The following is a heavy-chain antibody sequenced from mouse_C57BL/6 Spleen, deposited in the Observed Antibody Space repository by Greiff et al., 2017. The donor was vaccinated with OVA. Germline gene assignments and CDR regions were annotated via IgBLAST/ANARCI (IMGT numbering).Heavy chain of an antibody. CDR2: ISYDGSN. V-gene: IGHV3-6*01. J-gene: IGHJ3*01. CDR3: ASYDGYWAWFAY. CDR1: GYSFTSGYF. Sequence: VQLKESGPGLVKPSQSLSLTCSVTGYSFTSGYFWNWIRQFPGNKLEWMGYISYDGSNNYNPSLKNRISITRDTSKNQFFLKLNSVTTEDTATYYCASYDGYWAWFAYWGQGTLVTVSA. D-gene: IGHD2-3*01.